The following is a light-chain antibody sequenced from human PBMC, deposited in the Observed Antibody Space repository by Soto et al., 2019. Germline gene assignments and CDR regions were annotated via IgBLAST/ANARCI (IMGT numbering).Light chain of an antibody. V-gene: IGLV2-14*01. CDR1: SSDVGGYNY. CDR2: DVS. J-gene: IGLJ1*01. Sequence: QSALTQPASVSGSPGQSITISCTGTSSDVGGYNYVSWYQQHPGKAPKLMIYDVSNRPSGVSNRFSGSKSGNTASLTISGLQAEDEAEYDCSSYTSSNTLLYVFGTGTKLTFL. CDR3: SSYTSSNTLLYV.